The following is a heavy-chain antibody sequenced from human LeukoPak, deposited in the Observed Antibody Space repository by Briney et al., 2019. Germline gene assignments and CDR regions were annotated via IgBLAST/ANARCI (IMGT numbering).Heavy chain of an antibody. CDR1: GGTFSSYA. J-gene: IGHJ4*02. D-gene: IGHD2-15*01. V-gene: IGHV1-2*02. CDR3: ASGVVGWRDKFDY. CDR2: INPNSGGT. Sequence: GSSVKVSCKASGGTFSSYAISWVRQAPGQGLEWMGWINPNSGGTNYAQKFQGRVTMTRDTSISTAYMELSRLRSDDTAVYYCASGVVGWRDKFDYWGQGTLVTVSS.